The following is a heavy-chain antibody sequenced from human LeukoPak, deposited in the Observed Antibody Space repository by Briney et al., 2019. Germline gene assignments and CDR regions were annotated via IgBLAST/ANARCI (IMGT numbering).Heavy chain of an antibody. V-gene: IGHV4-34*01. CDR2: INHSGST. CDR3: ARGGYVWGSYRRGDNWFDP. Sequence: SETLSLTCAVYGGSFSGYYWSWIRQPPGKGLEWIGEINHSGSTNYNPSLKSRVTISVDTSKNQFSLKLSSVTAADTAVYYCARGGYVWGSYRRGDNWFDPWGQGTLVTVSS. D-gene: IGHD3-16*02. CDR1: GGSFSGYY. J-gene: IGHJ5*02.